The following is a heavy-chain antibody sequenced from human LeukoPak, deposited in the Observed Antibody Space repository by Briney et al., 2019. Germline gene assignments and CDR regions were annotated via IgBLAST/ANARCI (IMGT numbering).Heavy chain of an antibody. CDR3: ARLTTGNNCFDP. CDR1: GFSLNTRGVC. D-gene: IGHD4-11*01. CDR2: ICWDDDK. J-gene: IGHJ5*02. V-gene: IGHV2-5*02. Sequence: SGPTLVNPTETPTLTCTFSGFSLNTRGVCVGWIRQSPGKALEWLALICWDDDKRYSPSLKSRLTITKDTSKNHVVLTMTNMDPVDTATYYCARLTTGNNCFDPWGQGTLVTVSS.